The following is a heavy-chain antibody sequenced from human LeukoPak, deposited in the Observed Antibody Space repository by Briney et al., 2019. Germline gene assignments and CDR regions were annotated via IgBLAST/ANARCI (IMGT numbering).Heavy chain of an antibody. D-gene: IGHD2-15*01. CDR3: YCAVEDY. Sequence: GGPLRLSCATSGFTFSSYWMSWVRQAPGKGLEWVANIKQDGSEKNYVDSVKGRFTISRDNAKNSLYLQMNSLRAEDTAVYYCYCAVEDYWGQGTLVTVSS. CDR2: IKQDGSEK. V-gene: IGHV3-7*01. CDR1: GFTFSSYW. J-gene: IGHJ4*02.